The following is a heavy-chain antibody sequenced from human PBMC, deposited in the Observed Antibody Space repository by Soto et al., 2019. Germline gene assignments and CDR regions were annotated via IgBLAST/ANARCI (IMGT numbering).Heavy chain of an antibody. CDR2: TYYRSRFFS. J-gene: IGHJ5*02. Sequence: SQTLSLTCAISGDSVSSYSAAWNWIRQSPSGGLEWLGRTYYRSRFFSDYAESVKSRIIINPDTSKSQFSLQLKSVTPEDTTVYYCVRDRYSSSGWFDPWGQGTPVTVS. V-gene: IGHV6-1*01. D-gene: IGHD3-10*01. CDR3: VRDRYSSSGWFDP. CDR1: GDSVSSYSAA.